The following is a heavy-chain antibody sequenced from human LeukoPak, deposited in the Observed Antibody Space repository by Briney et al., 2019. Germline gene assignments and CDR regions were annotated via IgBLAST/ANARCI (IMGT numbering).Heavy chain of an antibody. CDR2: IYSGGST. Sequence: PGGSLRLSCAASGFTVSSNYMSWVRQAPGKGLEWVSVIYSGGSTYYADSVKGRFTISRDNSKNTLYLQMNSLRAEDTAVYYCARARLWLGELLGYYFDYWGQGTLVTASS. J-gene: IGHJ4*02. D-gene: IGHD3-10*01. CDR1: GFTVSSNY. CDR3: ARARLWLGELLGYYFDY. V-gene: IGHV3-66*01.